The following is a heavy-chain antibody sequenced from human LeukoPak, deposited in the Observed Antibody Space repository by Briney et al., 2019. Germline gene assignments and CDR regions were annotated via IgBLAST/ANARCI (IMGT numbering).Heavy chain of an antibody. D-gene: IGHD3-10*01. CDR1: GYSFTSYW. Sequence: GESLKISCKGSGYSFTSYWIGWVRQMPGKGLEWMGIIYPGDSDTRYSPSFQGQVTISADKSISTAYLQWSSLKASDTAMYYCARHPRLGVNYYYMDVWGKGTTVTVSS. CDR3: ARHPRLGVNYYYMDV. V-gene: IGHV5-51*01. CDR2: IYPGDSDT. J-gene: IGHJ6*03.